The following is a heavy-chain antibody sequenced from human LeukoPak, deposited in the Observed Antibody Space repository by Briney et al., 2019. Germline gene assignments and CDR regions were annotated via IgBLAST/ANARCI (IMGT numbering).Heavy chain of an antibody. J-gene: IGHJ4*02. CDR1: GFTFSSYA. V-gene: IGHV3-23*01. CDR2: ISGSGGST. CDR3: YGTSGSYPRGPFDY. D-gene: IGHD1-26*01. Sequence: GGSLRLSCAASGFTFSSYAMSWVRQAPGKGLEWVSAISGSGGSTCYADSVKGRFTISRDNSKNTLYLQMNSLRAEDTAVYYCYGTSGSYPRGPFDYWGQGTLVTVSS.